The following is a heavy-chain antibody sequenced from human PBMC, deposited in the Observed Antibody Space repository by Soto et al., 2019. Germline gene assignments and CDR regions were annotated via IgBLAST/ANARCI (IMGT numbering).Heavy chain of an antibody. CDR2: INPHGGST. CDR1: RDTFTSYY. V-gene: IGHV1-46*01. D-gene: IGHD1-26*01. Sequence: GPPVKVPCKAPRDTFTSYYINWVRQAPGQGLEWMGVINPHGGSTAYAQKFKGRVNLTRDTSASTVYMEVSSLTSGDTAMYYCARSSGGNFGIIIEGTNWFAPWGQGTLVTVSS. CDR3: ARSSGGNFGIIIEGTNWFAP. J-gene: IGHJ5*02.